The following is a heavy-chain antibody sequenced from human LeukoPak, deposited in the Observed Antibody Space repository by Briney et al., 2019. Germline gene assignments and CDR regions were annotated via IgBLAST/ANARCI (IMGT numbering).Heavy chain of an antibody. V-gene: IGHV4-59*01. CDR2: IYYSGST. J-gene: IGHJ6*02. CDR3: ARLVGYYDFWSGYYADYYYGMDV. D-gene: IGHD3-3*01. CDR1: GGSISSYY. Sequence: SETLSLTCTVSGGSISSYYWGWIRQPPGKGLGWIGYIYYSGSTNYNPSLKSRATISVDTSKNQFSLKLSSVTAADTAVYYCARLVGYYDFWSGYYADYYYGMDVWGQGTTVTVSS.